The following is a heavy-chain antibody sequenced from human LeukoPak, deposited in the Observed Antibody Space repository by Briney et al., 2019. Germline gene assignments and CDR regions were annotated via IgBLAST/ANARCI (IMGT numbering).Heavy chain of an antibody. V-gene: IGHV3-21*05. CDR2: ISGSGDDT. Sequence: GGSLRLSCAASGFTFSRYNMNWVRQAPGKGLEWLSYISGSGDDTNYADSVRGRFTISRDNAKNSLYLQMNSLRVEDTAVYYCARDPRTVRIWGQGTLVTVSS. CDR3: ARDPRTVRI. J-gene: IGHJ4*02. D-gene: IGHD1-1*01. CDR1: GFTFSRYN.